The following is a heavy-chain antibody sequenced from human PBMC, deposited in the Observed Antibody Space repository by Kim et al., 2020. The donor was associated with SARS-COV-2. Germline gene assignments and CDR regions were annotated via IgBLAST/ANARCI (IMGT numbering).Heavy chain of an antibody. D-gene: IGHD2-8*01. CDR3: AGLMVQFPLYYYYGMDV. V-gene: IGHV4-61*07. J-gene: IGHJ6*02. Sequence: LKSRVTISVDTSKNQFSLKLSSVTAADTAVYYCAGLMVQFPLYYYYGMDVWGQGTTVTVSS.